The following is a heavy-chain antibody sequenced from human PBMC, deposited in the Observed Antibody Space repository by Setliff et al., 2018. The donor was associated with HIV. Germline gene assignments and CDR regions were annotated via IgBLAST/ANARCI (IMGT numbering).Heavy chain of an antibody. D-gene: IGHD2-8*01. CDR3: AALSLRTNAVYGIISTRFDP. Sequence: GGSLRLSCAASGFTFDDYAMHWVRQAPGKGLEWVSGISWNSGSMGYADSVKGRFTISRDNAKNSLYLQMNSLRADDTAVYYCAALSLRTNAVYGIISTRFDPWGQGTLVTVSS. CDR2: ISWNSGSM. J-gene: IGHJ5*02. CDR1: GFTFDDYA. V-gene: IGHV3-9*01.